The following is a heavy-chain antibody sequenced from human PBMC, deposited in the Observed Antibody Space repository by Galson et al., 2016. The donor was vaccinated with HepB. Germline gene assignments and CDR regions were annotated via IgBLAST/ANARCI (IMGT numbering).Heavy chain of an antibody. CDR1: GYTFTNYG. D-gene: IGHD3-3*01. CDR3: ARDVGLNDLSSGYYYYYMDG. J-gene: IGHJ6*03. V-gene: IGHV1-18*04. CDR2: ISPYNGNT. Sequence: SVKVSCKASGYTFTNYGITWVRQAPGQGLEWMGWISPYNGNTNYAQKLQGRVTMPTDTSTSTAYMELRSLRSDDTAAYYCARDVGLNDLSSGYYYYYMDGGGRGPTV.